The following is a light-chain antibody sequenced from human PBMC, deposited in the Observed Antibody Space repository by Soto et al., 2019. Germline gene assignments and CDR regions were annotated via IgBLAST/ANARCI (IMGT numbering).Light chain of an antibody. J-gene: IGKJ4*01. CDR3: QQANSFPLT. V-gene: IGKV1-5*01. CDR2: DAS. CDR1: QTIRGW. Sequence: DIQMTQSPSTLSASVGDTVTITCRASQTIRGWLAWYQQRPGKAPNLLIFDASTLESGVPSRFSGSESGTTFTLTISILQSDDFATYYCQQANSFPLTFGGGTKVDSK.